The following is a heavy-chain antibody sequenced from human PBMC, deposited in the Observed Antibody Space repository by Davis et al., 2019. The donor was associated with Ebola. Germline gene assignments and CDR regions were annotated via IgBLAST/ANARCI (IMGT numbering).Heavy chain of an antibody. CDR3: ARGTPISSRSDW. Sequence: GGSLKISCTASGFAFSNYNMNWVRQAPGKGLEWVSSITTNGWSTYYADSVKGRFIISRDNAKNSLFLQIHSLRGDDTAVYFCARGTPISSRSDWWGQGTLVTVSS. J-gene: IGHJ4*02. D-gene: IGHD2-2*01. CDR1: GFAFSNYN. CDR2: ITTNGWST. V-gene: IGHV3-48*01.